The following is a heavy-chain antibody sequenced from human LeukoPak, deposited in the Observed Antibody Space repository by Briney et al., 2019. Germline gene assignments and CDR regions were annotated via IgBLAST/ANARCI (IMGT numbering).Heavy chain of an antibody. Sequence: GESLRVSCKGSGYSFANYWISWVRQMPGRGLEWMGRIDPSDSYTDYSPSFQGHVTISADKSISTAYLQWSSLKASDTAIYYCARRGRSSSNFDFWGQGTLVTVSS. D-gene: IGHD6-6*01. V-gene: IGHV5-10-1*01. CDR2: IDPSDSYT. J-gene: IGHJ4*02. CDR3: ARRGRSSSNFDF. CDR1: GYSFANYW.